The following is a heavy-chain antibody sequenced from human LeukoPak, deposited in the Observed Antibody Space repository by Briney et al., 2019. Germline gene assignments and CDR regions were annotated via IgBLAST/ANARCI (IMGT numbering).Heavy chain of an antibody. D-gene: IGHD3-10*01. J-gene: IGHJ4*02. V-gene: IGHV1-18*01. Sequence: ASVKVSCKASGYTFTSYGITWVRQAPGQGLEWMGWITAYNGNTNYAQRLQGRVTMTRNTSISTAYMELSSLRSEDTAVYYCARAVAMVRGVLRYYFDYWGQGTLVTVSS. CDR1: GYTFTSYG. CDR3: ARAVAMVRGVLRYYFDY. CDR2: ITAYNGNT.